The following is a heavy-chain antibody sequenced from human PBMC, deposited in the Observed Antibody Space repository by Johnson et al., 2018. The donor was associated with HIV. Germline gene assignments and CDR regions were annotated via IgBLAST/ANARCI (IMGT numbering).Heavy chain of an antibody. D-gene: IGHD4-23*01. CDR1: GFTFDDYG. V-gene: IGHV3-20*04. CDR3: ASGEDYGGNYGAFDI. Sequence: VQLVESGGGLVQPGGSLRLSCAASGFTFDDYGMSWVRQGPGKGLEWVSGINWNGGSIGYADSVKGRFTISRDNSKNTLHLQMNSLRAEDTAVYYCASGEDYGGNYGAFDIWGQGTMVTVSS. J-gene: IGHJ3*02. CDR2: INWNGGSI.